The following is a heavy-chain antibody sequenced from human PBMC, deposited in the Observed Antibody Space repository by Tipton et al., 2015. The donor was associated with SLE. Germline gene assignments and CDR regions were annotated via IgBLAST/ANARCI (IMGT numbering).Heavy chain of an antibody. CDR3: ARDYYGSGFDAFDI. CDR2: IYHTGST. CDR1: GGSFNDYY. V-gene: IGHV4-59*01. Sequence: TLSLTCAVYGGSFNDYYWSWIRQPPGKGLEWIGWIYHTGSTDYNPSLKSRVTISVDTSKNQFSLRLSSVTAADTAVYYCARDYYGSGFDAFDIWGQGTMVTVSS. D-gene: IGHD3-10*01. J-gene: IGHJ3*02.